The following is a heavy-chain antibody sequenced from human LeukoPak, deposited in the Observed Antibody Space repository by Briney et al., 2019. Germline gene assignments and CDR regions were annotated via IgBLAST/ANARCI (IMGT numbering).Heavy chain of an antibody. V-gene: IGHV4-59*11. J-gene: IGHJ5*02. CDR2: VHYTGSA. CDR3: ARWKHTAVPNWFDP. Sequence: SETLSLTCTVSGGSISDQYWSWIRQPPGKGLEWIGYVHYTGSARYSPSLKTRVTISVDTVTNQFALKLTSVTAADTAVYFCARWKHTAVPNWFDPWSQGTLVTVSS. CDR1: GGSISDQY. D-gene: IGHD2-21*01.